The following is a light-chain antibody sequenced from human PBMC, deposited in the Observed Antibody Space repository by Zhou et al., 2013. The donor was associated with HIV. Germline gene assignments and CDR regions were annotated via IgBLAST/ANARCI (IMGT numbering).Light chain of an antibody. CDR2: GAS. Sequence: EIVLTQSPATLSLSPGERATLSCRANQSVSRYLAWYQHKPGQAPRLLIYGASSRATGIPDRFSGSGSGTDFTLTISRLEPEDFAVYYCQQYGSSWTFGQGTKVEIK. V-gene: IGKV3-20*01. CDR1: QSVSRY. CDR3: QQYGSSWT. J-gene: IGKJ1*01.